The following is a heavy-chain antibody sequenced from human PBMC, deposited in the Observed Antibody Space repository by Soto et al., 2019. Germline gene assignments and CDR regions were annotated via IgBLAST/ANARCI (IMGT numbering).Heavy chain of an antibody. CDR1: GFTFSSYA. CDR2: ISGSGGST. D-gene: IGHD5-18*01. Sequence: EVQLLESGGGMVQPGGSLRLSCAASGFTFSSYAMSWVRQAPGKGLEWVSAISGSGGSTYYADSVKARFTISRDNSKNTLYLQMNSLRAEDTAVYYCAIQTSPYRLACWFDPWGQGTLVTVCS. V-gene: IGHV3-23*01. J-gene: IGHJ5*02. CDR3: AIQTSPYRLACWFDP.